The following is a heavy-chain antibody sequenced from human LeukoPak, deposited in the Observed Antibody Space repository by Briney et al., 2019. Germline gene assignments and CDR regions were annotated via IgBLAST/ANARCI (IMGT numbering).Heavy chain of an antibody. D-gene: IGHD3-10*01. CDR2: IYSGGST. CDR3: ARDFRTYGSGSYGAFDI. Sequence: PGGSLRLSCAASGFTVNSNYMSWVRQAPGKGLEWVSVIYSGGSTYYADSVKGRFTISRHNSKNTLYLQMNSLRAEDTAVYYCARDFRTYGSGSYGAFDIWGQGTMVTVSS. J-gene: IGHJ3*02. CDR1: GFTVNSNY. V-gene: IGHV3-53*04.